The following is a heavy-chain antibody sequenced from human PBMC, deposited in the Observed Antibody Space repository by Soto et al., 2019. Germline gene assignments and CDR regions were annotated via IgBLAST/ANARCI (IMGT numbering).Heavy chain of an antibody. V-gene: IGHV4-34*01. CDR2: TDYSGAT. CDR1: GESFSGHF. Sequence: QVQLHQWGTGLLKPSETLSLTCSVSGESFSGHFWTWIRQPPGKGLEWIGETDYSGATHYNASVKSRVSMSVDTTKKQGSLKVTSVTAADTAVYYCARGGITPSMFVFDYWGQGTLVIVSS. CDR3: ARGGITPSMFVFDY. D-gene: IGHD3-10*02. J-gene: IGHJ4*02.